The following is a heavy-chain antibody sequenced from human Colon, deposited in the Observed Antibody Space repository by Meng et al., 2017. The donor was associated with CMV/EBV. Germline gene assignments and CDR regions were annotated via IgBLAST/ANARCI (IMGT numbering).Heavy chain of an antibody. CDR2: INSDGSSI. CDR3: ARCLDYGDYADF. CDR1: GFTFRTSW. D-gene: IGHD4-17*01. Sequence: GESLKISCAASGFTFRTSWMHWVRQAPGKGLVWVSRINSDGSSISYADFVKGRFTISRDNAQNMVYLQMNSVTAEDTAVYYCARCLDYGDYADFWGQGTLVTVSS. J-gene: IGHJ4*02. V-gene: IGHV3-74*01.